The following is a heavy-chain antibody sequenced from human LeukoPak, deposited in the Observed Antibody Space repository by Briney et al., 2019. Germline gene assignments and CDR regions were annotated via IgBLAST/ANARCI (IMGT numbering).Heavy chain of an antibody. V-gene: IGHV4-4*02. Sequence: PSGTLSLTCAVSGGSISSSNWWSWVRQPPGKGLEWIGDIYHSGSTNYNPSLKSRVTISVDKSKNQFSLKLSSVTAADTAVYYCASYGDYPVAFDIWGQGTMVTVSS. CDR3: ASYGDYPVAFDI. J-gene: IGHJ3*02. D-gene: IGHD4-17*01. CDR1: GGSISSSNW. CDR2: IYHSGST.